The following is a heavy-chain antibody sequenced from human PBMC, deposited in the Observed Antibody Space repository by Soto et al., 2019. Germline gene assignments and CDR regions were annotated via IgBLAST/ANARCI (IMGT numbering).Heavy chain of an antibody. CDR2: ISSYNGDT. CDR1: GYTFSTFG. CDR3: ATEVGTHFDY. Sequence: ASVKVSCKTSGYTFSTFGITWVRQAPGQGLEWMGWISSYNGDTNYAQKFQGRVTLTTDTSTNTAYMELRSLRSDDTAVFYCATEVGTHFDYWGQGTLVTVSS. D-gene: IGHD3-10*01. V-gene: IGHV1-18*01. J-gene: IGHJ4*02.